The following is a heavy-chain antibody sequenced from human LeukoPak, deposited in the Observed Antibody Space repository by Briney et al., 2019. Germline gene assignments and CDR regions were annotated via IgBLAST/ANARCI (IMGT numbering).Heavy chain of an antibody. Sequence: ASVKVSCKASGYTFTSYYMHWVRQAPGQGLEGMGIINPSGGSTSYAQKFQGRVTMTRDTSTSTVYMELSSLRSEDTAVYYCARDIYSSSWYKDYFDYWGQGTLVTVSS. D-gene: IGHD6-13*01. J-gene: IGHJ4*02. CDR3: ARDIYSSSWYKDYFDY. CDR1: GYTFTSYY. CDR2: INPSGGST. V-gene: IGHV1-46*01.